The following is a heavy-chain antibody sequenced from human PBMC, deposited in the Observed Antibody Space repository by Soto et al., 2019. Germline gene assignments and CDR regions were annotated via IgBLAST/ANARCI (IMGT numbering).Heavy chain of an antibody. J-gene: IGHJ6*02. Sequence: QVQLVQSGAEVKKPGASVKVSCKASGYTFTSSGISWVRQAPGQGLEWMVWISAYNGTTNYAQKLQGRVTMTTDTSTSTAYMELSSLRSDDTAVYYCARDLTVVTHKGYYYGMDGWGQGTTVTVSS. CDR1: GYTFTSSG. CDR2: ISAYNGTT. CDR3: ARDLTVVTHKGYYYGMDG. D-gene: IGHD2-15*01. V-gene: IGHV1-18*04.